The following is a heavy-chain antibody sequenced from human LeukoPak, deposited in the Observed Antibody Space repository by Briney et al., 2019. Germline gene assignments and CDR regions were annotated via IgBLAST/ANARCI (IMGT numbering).Heavy chain of an antibody. CDR2: INPSGGGT. J-gene: IGHJ4*02. V-gene: IGHV1-46*01. D-gene: IGHD3-16*01. Sequence: ASVKVSCKASGYTFTSYGISWVRQAPGQGLEWMGVINPSGGGTSHAQKFQGRVTMTRDTSTGTVYMELSSLTSGDTAVYYCARGGRYGSDYWGQGTLVTVSS. CDR3: ARGGRYGSDY. CDR1: GYTFTSYG.